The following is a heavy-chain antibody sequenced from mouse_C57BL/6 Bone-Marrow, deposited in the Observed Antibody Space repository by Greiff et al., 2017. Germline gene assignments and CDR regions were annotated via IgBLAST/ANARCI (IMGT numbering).Heavy chain of an antibody. V-gene: IGHV3-6*01. J-gene: IGHJ3*01. Sequence: ESGPGLVKPSQSLSLTCSVTGYSITSGYYWNWIRQFPGNKLEWMGYISYDGSNNYNPSLKNRISITRDTSKNQFFLKLNSVTTEDTATYYCAREGITTDAPWFAYWGQGTLVTVSA. CDR1: GYSITSGYY. D-gene: IGHD2-4*01. CDR2: ISYDGSN. CDR3: AREGITTDAPWFAY.